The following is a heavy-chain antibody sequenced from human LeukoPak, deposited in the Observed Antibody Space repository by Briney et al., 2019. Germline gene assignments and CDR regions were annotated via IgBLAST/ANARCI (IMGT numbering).Heavy chain of an antibody. D-gene: IGHD6-19*01. J-gene: IGHJ4*02. V-gene: IGHV4-59*01. CDR1: GGSISSYY. CDR2: IYYSGST. CDR3: ARVPPRSSGWYFFDY. Sequence: SGTLSLTCTVSGGSISSYYWSWIRQPPGKGLEWIGHIYYSGSTNYNPSLKSRVTISVDTSKNQFSLKLNSVTAADTAVYYCARVPPRSSGWYFFDYWGQGTLVTVSS.